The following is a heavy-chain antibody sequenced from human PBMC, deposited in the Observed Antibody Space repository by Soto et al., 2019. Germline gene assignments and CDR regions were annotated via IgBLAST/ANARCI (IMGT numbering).Heavy chain of an antibody. CDR3: ARGPMDCSSTSCYDVWRTTNAEIWY. V-gene: IGHV4-34*01. CDR2: INHSGST. Sequence: SETLSLTCAHYGGSFSGDYWRWIRQPPGPGLEWIGEINHSGSTNYHPSLKSRVTISVDTSKNQFSLKLSSVTAADTAVYYCARGPMDCSSTSCYDVWRTTNAEIWYWGQGTLVTVS. D-gene: IGHD2-2*01. J-gene: IGHJ4*02. CDR1: GGSFSGDY.